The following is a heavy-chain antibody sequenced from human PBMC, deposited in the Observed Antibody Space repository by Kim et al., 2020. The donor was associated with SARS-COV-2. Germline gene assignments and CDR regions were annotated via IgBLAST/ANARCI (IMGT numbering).Heavy chain of an antibody. CDR2: ISGSGGST. J-gene: IGHJ4*02. D-gene: IGHD5-18*01. CDR1: GFTFSSYA. CDR3: AKGIQLWLQSPFDY. V-gene: IGHV3-23*01. Sequence: GGSLRLSCAASGFTFSSYAMSWVRQAPGKGLEWVSAISGSGGSTYYADSVKGRFTISRDNSKNTLYLQLNSLRAEDTAVYYCAKGIQLWLQSPFDYWGQGTLVTVSS.